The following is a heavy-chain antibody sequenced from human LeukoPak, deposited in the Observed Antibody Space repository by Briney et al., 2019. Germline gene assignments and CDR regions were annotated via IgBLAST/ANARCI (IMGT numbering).Heavy chain of an antibody. CDR1: GFPFSSYA. V-gene: IGHV3-23*01. CDR3: AKFYDILTGYFDY. D-gene: IGHD3-9*01. Sequence: AGGSLRLSCAASGFPFSSYAMSWVRQSPGKGLEWVSAISGGNGNTYYAYYADSVRGRFTISRDSSKNTLYLQMYSLRAEDTAVYYCAKFYDILTGYFDYWGQGTLVTVSS. J-gene: IGHJ4*02. CDR2: ISGGNGNTYYA.